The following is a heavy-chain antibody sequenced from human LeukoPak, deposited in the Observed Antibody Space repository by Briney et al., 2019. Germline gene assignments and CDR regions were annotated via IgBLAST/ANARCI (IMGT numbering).Heavy chain of an antibody. V-gene: IGHV4-39*07. CDR3: ARGYSGSYDVVDY. CDR1: GGSISSSSYY. CDR2: IYYSGST. J-gene: IGHJ4*02. Sequence: PSETLSLTCTVSGGSISSSSYYWGWIRQPPGKGLEWIGSIYYSGSTYYNPSLKSRVTISVDTSKNQFSLKLSSVTAADTAVYYCARGYSGSYDVVDYWGQGTLVTVSS. D-gene: IGHD1-26*01.